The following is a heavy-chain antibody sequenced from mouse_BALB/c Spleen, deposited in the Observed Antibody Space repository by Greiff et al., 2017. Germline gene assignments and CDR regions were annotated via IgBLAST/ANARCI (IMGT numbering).Heavy chain of an antibody. J-gene: IGHJ2*01. CDR1: GYAFSSYW. D-gene: IGHD1-1*01. CDR2: IYPGDGDT. V-gene: IGHV1-80*01. Sequence: VQLQQSGAELVRPGSSVKISCKASGYAFSSYWMNWVKQRPGQGLEWIGQIYPGDGDTNYNGKFKGKATLTADKSSSTAYMQLSSLTSEDSAVYFCARGGTTGVFDYWGQGTTLTVSS. CDR3: ARGGTTGVFDY.